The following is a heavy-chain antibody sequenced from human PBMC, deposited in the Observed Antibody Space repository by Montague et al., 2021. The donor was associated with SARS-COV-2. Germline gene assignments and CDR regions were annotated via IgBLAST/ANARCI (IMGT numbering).Heavy chain of an antibody. CDR2: INHRGTS. Sequence: ETLSLTSAVYGGSFSDYYWSWIRQPPGKGLEWIGEINHRGTSKYNPSLKSRVPISLDTSKNQFSLYLSSVTAADTAVYYCARGRQHFNMIVVVMTGGEYYFDYWGQGTLVTVSS. J-gene: IGHJ4*02. D-gene: IGHD3-22*01. CDR3: ARGRQHFNMIVVVMTGGEYYFDY. V-gene: IGHV4-34*01. CDR1: GGSFSDYY.